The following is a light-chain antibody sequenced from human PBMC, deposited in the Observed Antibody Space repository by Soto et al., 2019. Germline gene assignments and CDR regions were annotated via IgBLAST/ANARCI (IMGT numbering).Light chain of an antibody. CDR1: QSVSNNS. CDR2: GAS. CDR3: QQYRSSGT. Sequence: EIVLTQSPGTLSLSPGERATLSCRASQSVSNNSLAWYQQKPGQAPRLLIYGASNRATCIPDRFSGSGSGTDFPLTISRLDPEDFAVYYCQQYRSSGTFGQGTKVDIK. J-gene: IGKJ1*01. V-gene: IGKV3-20*01.